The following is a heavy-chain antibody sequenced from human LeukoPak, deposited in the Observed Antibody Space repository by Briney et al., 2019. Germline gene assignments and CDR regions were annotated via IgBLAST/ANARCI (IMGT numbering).Heavy chain of an antibody. J-gene: IGHJ4*02. CDR1: GFTFSSYG. CDR2: ISHDGGDE. CDR3: ARGNQWLIDY. Sequence: GGSLRLSCAASGFTFSSYGMHWVRQALGKGLEWVSLISHDGGDECYADSVKGRFTISSDNSKSTLYLQMNSLRVEDTAVYHCARGNQWLIDYWGQGTQVTVSS. D-gene: IGHD6-19*01. V-gene: IGHV3-30*03.